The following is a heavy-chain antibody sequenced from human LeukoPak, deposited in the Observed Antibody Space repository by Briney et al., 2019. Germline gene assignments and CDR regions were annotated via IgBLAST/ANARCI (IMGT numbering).Heavy chain of an antibody. CDR2: ISGREITI. CDR1: GFTFTDYY. V-gene: IGHV3-11*01. Sequence: GGSLRLSCAAPGFTFTDYYMSWIRQTPGKGLEWISYISGREITIYYTDSVKGRFTISRDNTNNLLYLQMDSLRAEDTATYYCARRSWSHAFDVWGRGTFVTVS. D-gene: IGHD2-15*01. CDR3: ARRSWSHAFDV. J-gene: IGHJ3*01.